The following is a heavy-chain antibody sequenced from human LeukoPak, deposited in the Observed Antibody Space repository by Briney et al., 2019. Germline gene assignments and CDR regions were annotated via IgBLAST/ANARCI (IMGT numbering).Heavy chain of an antibody. V-gene: IGHV1-69*04. J-gene: IGHJ6*02. CDR2: IIPILGIA. CDR1: GGTFSSYA. CDR3: ARAPRQRSYYYYGMDV. Sequence: GASVKVSCKASGGTFSSYAISWVRQAPGQGLEWMGRIIPILGIANYAQKFQGRVTITAHKSTSTAYMELSSLRSEDTAVYYCARAPRQRSYYYYGMDVWGQGTTVTVSS.